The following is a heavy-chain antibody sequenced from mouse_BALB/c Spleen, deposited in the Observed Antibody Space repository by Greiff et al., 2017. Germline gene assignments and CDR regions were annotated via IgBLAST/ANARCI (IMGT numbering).Heavy chain of an antibody. Sequence: EVQVVESGAELVRSGASVKLSCTASGFNIKDYYMHWVKQRPEQGLEWIGWIDPENGDTEYAPKFQGKATMTADTSSNTAYLQLSSLTSEDTAVYYCTLYDYGRFAYWGQGTLVTVSA. CDR1: GFNIKDYY. CDR3: TLYDYGRFAY. J-gene: IGHJ3*01. V-gene: IGHV14-4*02. D-gene: IGHD2-4*01. CDR2: IDPENGDT.